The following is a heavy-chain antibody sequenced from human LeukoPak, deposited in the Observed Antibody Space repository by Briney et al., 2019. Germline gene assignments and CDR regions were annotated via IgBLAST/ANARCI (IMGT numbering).Heavy chain of an antibody. J-gene: IGHJ6*03. D-gene: IGHD3-3*01. CDR2: IYPSGST. Sequence: SETLSLTCTVSGGPISSYYWSWIRQPAGKGLEWIGRIYPSGSTNYNPSLKSRVTMSVDTSKNQFSLKLSSVTAADTAVYYCAREERFLEWLSITPGYYYYMDVWGKGTTVTVSS. CDR3: AREERFLEWLSITPGYYYYMDV. CDR1: GGPISSYY. V-gene: IGHV4-4*07.